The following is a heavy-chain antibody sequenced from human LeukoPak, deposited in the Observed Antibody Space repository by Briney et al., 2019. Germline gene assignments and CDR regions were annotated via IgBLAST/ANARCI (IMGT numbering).Heavy chain of an antibody. V-gene: IGHV4-34*01. J-gene: IGHJ6*03. Sequence: PSETLSLTCAVYGGSFSGYYWSWIRQPPGKGLEWIGEINHSGSTNYNPSLKSRVTISVDTSKNQFSLKLSSVTAADTAVYYCARGQGDSSGYSYYYYYYYMDVWGKGTTVTVSS. CDR2: INHSGST. D-gene: IGHD3-22*01. CDR3: ARGQGDSSGYSYYYYYYYMDV. CDR1: GGSFSGYY.